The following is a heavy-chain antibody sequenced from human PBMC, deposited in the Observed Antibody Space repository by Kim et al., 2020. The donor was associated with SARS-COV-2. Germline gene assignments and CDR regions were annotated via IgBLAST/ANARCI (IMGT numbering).Heavy chain of an antibody. CDR3: ARDTGVVVAATLAYFDL. J-gene: IGHJ2*01. CDR1: GGSVSSGSYY. D-gene: IGHD2-15*01. CDR2: IYYSGST. Sequence: SETLSLTCTVSGGSVSSGSYYWSWIRQPPGKGLEWIGYIYYSGSTNYNPSHKSRVPISVDTSQNQFSLKLSSVTAADTAVYYCARDTGVVVAATLAYFDLWGRGTLVTVSS. V-gene: IGHV4-61*01.